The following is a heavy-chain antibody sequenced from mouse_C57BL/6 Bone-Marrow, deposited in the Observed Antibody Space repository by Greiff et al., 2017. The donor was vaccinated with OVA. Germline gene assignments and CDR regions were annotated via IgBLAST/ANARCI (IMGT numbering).Heavy chain of an antibody. CDR1: GFTFSSYA. J-gene: IGHJ4*01. D-gene: IGHD2-1*01. V-gene: IGHV5-9-1*02. CDR2: ISSGGDYI. Sequence: EVQVVESGAGLVKPGGSLKLSCAASGFTFSSYAMSWVRQTPEKRLEWVAYISSGGDYIYYADTVKGRLTISRDNARNTLYLQMSSLKSEDTAMYYCTRLLDAMDYWGQGTSVTVSS. CDR3: TRLLDAMDY.